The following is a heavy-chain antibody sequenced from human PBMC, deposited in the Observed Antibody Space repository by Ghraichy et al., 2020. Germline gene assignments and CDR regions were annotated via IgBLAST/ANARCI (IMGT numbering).Heavy chain of an antibody. CDR2: VSPYNGNT. D-gene: IGHD6-6*01. CDR1: GYTFTYSG. Sequence: ASVKVSCKASGYTFTYSGISWVRQSPGQGLEWMGWVSPYNGNTYYVQKLQGRVTMTTDTSTSTAYMDLTSLRSDDTAVYYCARSPLATSNYYNHYGMDVWGQGTTVTVSS. CDR3: ARSPLATSNYYNHYGMDV. V-gene: IGHV1-18*01. J-gene: IGHJ6*02.